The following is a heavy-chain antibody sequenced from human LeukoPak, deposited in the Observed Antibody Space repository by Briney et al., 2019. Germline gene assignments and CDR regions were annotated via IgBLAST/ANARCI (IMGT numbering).Heavy chain of an antibody. V-gene: IGHV3-20*04. CDR1: GFSFDDYG. J-gene: IGHJ4*02. D-gene: IGHD3-3*01. CDR3: ARGGISIFGVVIHSDY. CDR2: INWSGRST. Sequence: GGSLRLSCAASGFSFDDYGMSWVRQAPGKGLEWVSGINWSGRSTGYADSVKGRFTISRDNAKNSLYLQMNSLRAEDTALYYCARGGISIFGVVIHSDYWGQGTLVTVSS.